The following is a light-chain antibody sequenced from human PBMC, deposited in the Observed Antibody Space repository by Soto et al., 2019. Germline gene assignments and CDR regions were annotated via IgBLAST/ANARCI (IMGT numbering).Light chain of an antibody. V-gene: IGKV3-11*01. CDR3: QQRSYWPPVIT. CDR1: QSFSGY. Sequence: DILLTQSPATLSLSPGERATLSCRASQSFSGYLAWYQQKPVQAPRLLIYDASKSATGIPARFSGRGSGTDFTLTISSLEPEDFAVYYCQQRSYWPPVITFGQGTRLESK. J-gene: IGKJ5*01. CDR2: DAS.